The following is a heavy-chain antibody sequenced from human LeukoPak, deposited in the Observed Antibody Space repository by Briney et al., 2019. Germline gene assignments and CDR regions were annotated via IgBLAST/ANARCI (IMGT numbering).Heavy chain of an antibody. CDR2: IYPGDSDT. CDR3: ATHIAAAVSSRDYYFDF. V-gene: IGHV5-51*01. D-gene: IGHD6-13*01. Sequence: GESLKISCKGSGYSFTSHWIGWVRQMPGKGLEWMGIIYPGDSDTRYSPSFQGQVTISADKSISTAYLQWSSLKASDTAMYYCATHIAAAVSSRDYYFDFWGQGTLVTVSS. J-gene: IGHJ4*02. CDR1: GYSFTSHW.